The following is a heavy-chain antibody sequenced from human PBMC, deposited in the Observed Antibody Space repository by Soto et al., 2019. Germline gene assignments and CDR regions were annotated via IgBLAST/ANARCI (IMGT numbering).Heavy chain of an antibody. CDR1: GFTFRNYA. CDR2: ISYDGSNQ. V-gene: IGHV3-30-3*01. J-gene: IGHJ4*02. CDR3: ARDDYDSTGRNSGFDY. Sequence: QPGGSLRLSCAASGFTFRNYAMHWVRQVRQAPGQGLEWVAVISYDGSNQFYADSVKGRFTISRDDSKNTLYLQMNSLRADDTAVYYCARDDYDSTGRNSGFDYWGQGTLVTVSS. D-gene: IGHD3-22*01.